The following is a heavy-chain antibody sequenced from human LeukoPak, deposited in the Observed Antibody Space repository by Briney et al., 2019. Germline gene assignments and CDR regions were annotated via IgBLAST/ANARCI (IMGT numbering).Heavy chain of an antibody. J-gene: IGHJ4*02. D-gene: IGHD3-22*01. Sequence: GGSLRLSCAASGFTFTRYALIWVRQAPGKGVEWVSAIRAGGGTTFYADSVKGRFTVSRDNSRDTLYLQMNRLRVEDTAVYYCAKDFATVVIDLFDYWGQGTLVTVSS. CDR2: IRAGGGTT. CDR1: GFTFTRYA. CDR3: AKDFATVVIDLFDY. V-gene: IGHV3-23*01.